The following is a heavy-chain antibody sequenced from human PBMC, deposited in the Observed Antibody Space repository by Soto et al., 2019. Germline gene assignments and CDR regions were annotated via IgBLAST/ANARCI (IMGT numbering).Heavy chain of an antibody. J-gene: IGHJ4*02. D-gene: IGHD3-3*02. CDR2: IKPGGSDL. V-gene: IGHV5-51*01. CDR1: GYRLDGAW. Sequence: EVQLVQSGAEVKKPGESLKISCKGAGYRLDGAWIGWVRQMPGKGLEWMGIIKPGGSDLRYSPSFRGQVTISADAAVNTAFLQWNSLKASDTAMYYCARQISYICGFWGQGTLVTVSS. CDR3: ARQISYICGF.